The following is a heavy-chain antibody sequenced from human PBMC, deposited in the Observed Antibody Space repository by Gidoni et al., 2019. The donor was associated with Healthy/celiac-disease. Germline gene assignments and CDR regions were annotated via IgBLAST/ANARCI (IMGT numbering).Heavy chain of an antibody. Sequence: EVQLVESGGVLVKPGGYLRLSCAASGLTFSNAWMSWVRQAPGKGLGWVGRIKSKTDGGTTDYAAPVKGRFTISRDDSKNTLYLQMNSLKTEDTAVYYCTVADIVVVQPDYWGQGTLVTVSS. J-gene: IGHJ4*02. V-gene: IGHV3-15*01. D-gene: IGHD2-15*01. CDR2: IKSKTDGGTT. CDR3: TVADIVVVQPDY. CDR1: GLTFSNAW.